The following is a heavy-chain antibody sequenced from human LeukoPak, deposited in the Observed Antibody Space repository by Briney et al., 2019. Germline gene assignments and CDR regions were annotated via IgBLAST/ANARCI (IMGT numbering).Heavy chain of an antibody. V-gene: IGHV3-11*01. CDR2: ISSSGSTI. Sequence: GGSLRLSCAAPGFTFSDYYMSWIRQAPGKGLEWVSYISSSGSTIYYADSVMGRFTISRDNAKNSLYLQMNSLRAEDTAVYYCARSSGTDVDPFSYYRVDTNWYFDLWGRGTLVTVSS. CDR3: ARSSGTDVDPFSYYRVDTNWYFDL. CDR1: GFTFSDYY. D-gene: IGHD3-10*01. J-gene: IGHJ2*01.